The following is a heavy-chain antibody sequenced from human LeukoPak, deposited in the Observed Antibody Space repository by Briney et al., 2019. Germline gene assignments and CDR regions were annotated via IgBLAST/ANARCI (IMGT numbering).Heavy chain of an antibody. CDR1: GFTFSGYY. Sequence: GGSLRLSCAASGFTFSGYYMSLIRQAPGKGLEWVSYISSLSTSIYYTDSVKGRFTISRDNAKNSLYLQMNNLRAEDTAVYYCGRDKEDWGQGTLVTVSS. J-gene: IGHJ4*02. V-gene: IGHV3-11*04. CDR3: GRDKED. CDR2: ISSLSTSI.